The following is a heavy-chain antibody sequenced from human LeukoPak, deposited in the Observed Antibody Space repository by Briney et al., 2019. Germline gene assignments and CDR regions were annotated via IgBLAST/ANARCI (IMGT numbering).Heavy chain of an antibody. CDR2: IYSGGST. D-gene: IGHD1-26*01. V-gene: IGHV3-66*01. Sequence: GGSLRLSCAASGFTVSSNYMSWVRQAPGKGLEWVSVIYSGGSTYYADSVKSRFTISRDNSKNMLYLQMNSLRAEDTAVYYCARDRVGATKFDYWGQGTLVTVSS. CDR1: GFTVSSNY. CDR3: ARDRVGATKFDY. J-gene: IGHJ4*02.